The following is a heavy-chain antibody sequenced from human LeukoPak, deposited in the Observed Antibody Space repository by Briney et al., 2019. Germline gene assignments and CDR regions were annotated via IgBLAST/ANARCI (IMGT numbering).Heavy chain of an antibody. D-gene: IGHD3-9*01. CDR2: INHSGST. Sequence: SETLSLTCAVYGGSFSDYYWSWIRQPPGKGLEWIGEINHSGSTNYNPSLKSRVTISVDTSEKQFSLKLSSVTAADTAVYYCARGDWEDYYYMDVWGKGTTVTVSS. J-gene: IGHJ6*03. CDR1: GGSFSDYY. CDR3: ARGDWEDYYYMDV. V-gene: IGHV4-34*01.